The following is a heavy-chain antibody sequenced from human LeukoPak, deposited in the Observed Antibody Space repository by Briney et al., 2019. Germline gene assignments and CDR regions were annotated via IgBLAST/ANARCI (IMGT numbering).Heavy chain of an antibody. CDR1: GFTFNKYA. D-gene: IGHD1-1*01. V-gene: IGHV3-23*01. CDR3: AKNRGGTYKYYMDV. J-gene: IGHJ6*03. CDR2: VSGSGGAT. Sequence: PGGSLRLSCAASGFTFNKYAMSWVRQAPGMGLEWPSYVSGSGGATYYADSVKGRFAISRDNSKNTVYLQMGSLRAEDTAVYYCAKNRGGTYKYYMDVWGNGTTVTVSS.